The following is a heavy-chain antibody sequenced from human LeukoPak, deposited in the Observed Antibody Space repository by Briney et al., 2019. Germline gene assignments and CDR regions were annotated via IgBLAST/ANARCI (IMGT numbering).Heavy chain of an antibody. CDR1: GFTFSSYA. J-gene: IGHJ6*02. V-gene: IGHV3-23*01. D-gene: IGHD2-15*01. Sequence: PGGSLRLSCAASGFTFSSYAMSWVRQAPGKGLEWVSAISGSGGSTYYADSVKGRFTISRDNSKNTLYLQMNSLRAEDTAVYYCARDHPLIYCSGGSCYRYYYYGMDVWGQGTTVTVSS. CDR2: ISGSGGST. CDR3: ARDHPLIYCSGGSCYRYYYYGMDV.